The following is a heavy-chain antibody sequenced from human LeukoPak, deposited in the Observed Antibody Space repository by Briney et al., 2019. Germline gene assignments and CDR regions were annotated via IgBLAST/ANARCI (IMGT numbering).Heavy chain of an antibody. CDR2: INPNSGGT. V-gene: IGHV1-2*02. J-gene: IGHJ4*02. D-gene: IGHD6-19*01. CDR3: ARGPQYSSDWYFHRVIDY. Sequence: ASVKVSCKASGYTFTGYYMHWVRRAPGQGLEWMGWINPNSGGTNYAQKFQGRVAMTRDTSISTAYMELSRLTSDDTAVFYCARGPQYSSDWYFHRVIDYWGQGTLVTVSS. CDR1: GYTFTGYY.